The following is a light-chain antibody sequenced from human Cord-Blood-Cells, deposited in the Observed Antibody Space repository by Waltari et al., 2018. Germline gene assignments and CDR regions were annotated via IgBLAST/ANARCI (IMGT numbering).Light chain of an antibody. CDR1: QSISSY. V-gene: IGKV1-39*01. CDR2: AAS. CDR3: QQSYSTPLT. Sequence: DIQMTQSPSSLSASVGDRVTITCRASQSISSYLNWYQQKPGKAHKLLIYAASSLQSGVPSRFSGSGSETDVTLTISSLQPEDFATYYCQQSYSTPLTFGGGTKVEIK. J-gene: IGKJ4*01.